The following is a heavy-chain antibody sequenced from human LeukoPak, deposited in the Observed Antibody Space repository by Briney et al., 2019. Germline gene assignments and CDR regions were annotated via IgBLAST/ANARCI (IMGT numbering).Heavy chain of an antibody. CDR1: GGSISSYY. CDR2: MSYSGTT. CDR3: ATYDSTLAAFDY. D-gene: IGHD3-22*01. V-gene: IGHV4-59*08. Sequence: SETLSLTCTVSGGSISSYYWSWIRQPPGKGLEWIGSMSYSGTTNYNPSLKSRVTISVDTSKNHFSLKLSSVTAADTAVYYCATYDSTLAAFDYWGQGALVTVSS. J-gene: IGHJ4*02.